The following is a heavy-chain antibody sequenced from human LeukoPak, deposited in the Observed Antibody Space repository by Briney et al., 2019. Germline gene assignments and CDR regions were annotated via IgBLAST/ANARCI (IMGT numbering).Heavy chain of an antibody. CDR2: IRSKANSYAT. J-gene: IGHJ4*02. CDR3: TRTTVTTERYFDY. D-gene: IGHD4-17*01. V-gene: IGHV3-73*01. CDR1: GFTFSGSA. Sequence: GGSLRLSCAVSGFTFSGSAMHWVRQASGKGLEWVGRIRSKANSYATAYAASVKGRFTISRDDSKNTAYLQMNSLKTEDTAVYYCTRTTVTTERYFDYWGQGTLVTVSS.